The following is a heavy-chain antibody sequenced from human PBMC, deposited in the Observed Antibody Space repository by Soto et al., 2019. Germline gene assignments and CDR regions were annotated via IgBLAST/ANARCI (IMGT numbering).Heavy chain of an antibody. Sequence: SETLSLTCTVSGGSISSGGYYWRWIRQHPGKGLEWIGYIYYSGSTYYNPSLKSRVTISVDTSKNQFSLKLSSVTAADTAVYYCASMITFGGVIVNRRYYFDYWGQGTLVTVSS. CDR1: GGSISSGGYY. J-gene: IGHJ4*02. V-gene: IGHV4-31*03. D-gene: IGHD3-16*02. CDR2: IYYSGST. CDR3: ASMITFGGVIVNRRYYFDY.